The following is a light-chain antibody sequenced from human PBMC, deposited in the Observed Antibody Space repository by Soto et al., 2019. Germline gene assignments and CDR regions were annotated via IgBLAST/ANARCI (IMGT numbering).Light chain of an antibody. J-gene: IGLJ3*02. CDR2: DSF. CDR3: QAYDNSLGVSVL. CDR1: SSNIGAGYD. V-gene: IGLV1-40*01. Sequence: QSVLTQPPSVSGAPGQTVTISCSGSSSNIGAGYDVHWYQQLPGTVPKLVIYDSFNLPSGVPDRFSGSKSGTSASLAITGLHAEDESYYHSQAYDNSLGVSVLFGGGTKLTVL.